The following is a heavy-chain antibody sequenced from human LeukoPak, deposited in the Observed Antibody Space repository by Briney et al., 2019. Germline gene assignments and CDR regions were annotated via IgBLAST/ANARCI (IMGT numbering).Heavy chain of an antibody. J-gene: IGHJ3*02. CDR1: GASITNNKYF. D-gene: IGHD4-17*01. V-gene: IGHV4-39*07. CDR3: ARDLVTVTKGFDI. Sequence: NPSETLSLTCAVSGASITNNKYFWGWVRQPPGKGLEHVGSTDYTGSTYYNPSLKSRVTISIDTSKNQFSLKLSSVTTADTAVYYCARDLVTVTKGFDIWGLGTMVSVSS. CDR2: TDYTGST.